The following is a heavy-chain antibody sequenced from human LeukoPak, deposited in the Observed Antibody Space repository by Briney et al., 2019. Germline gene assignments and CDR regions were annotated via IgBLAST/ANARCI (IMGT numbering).Heavy chain of an antibody. V-gene: IGHV4-4*07. CDR3: ARDPSEYSSGWYSGNWFDP. CDR2: IYTSGST. Sequence: SETLSLTCTVSGGSISSYYWSWIRQPAGKGLEWIGRIYTSGSTNYNPSLKSRVTMSVDTSKNQFSLKLSSVTAADTAVYYCARDPSEYSSGWYSGNWFDPWGQGTLVTVSS. J-gene: IGHJ5*02. CDR1: GGSISSYY. D-gene: IGHD6-19*01.